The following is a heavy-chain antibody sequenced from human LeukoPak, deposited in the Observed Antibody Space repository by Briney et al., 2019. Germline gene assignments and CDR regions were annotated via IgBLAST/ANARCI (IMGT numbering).Heavy chain of an antibody. J-gene: IGHJ4*02. CDR1: GGSISSGSYC. CDR3: ASQTQAFDF. CDR2: IYSSGST. Sequence: PSETLSLTCTVSGGSISSGSYCWSWVRQPAGKGLEWIGRIYSSGSTNYNPSLKSRVTMSVDTSKNQFSLKLTSVTAADTAVYYCASQTQAFDFWGQGTLVTVSS. V-gene: IGHV4-61*02.